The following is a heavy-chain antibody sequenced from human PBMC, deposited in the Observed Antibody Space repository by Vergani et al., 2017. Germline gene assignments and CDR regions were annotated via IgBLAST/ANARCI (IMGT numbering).Heavy chain of an antibody. J-gene: IGHJ3*02. CDR1: GFTFSSYA. CDR3: AKDTSIVGATAAFDI. Sequence: EVQLLESGGGLVQPGGSLRLSCAASGFTFSSYAMSWVRQAPGKGLEWVAAISGSGGSTYYADSVKGRFTISRNNSKNTLYLQMNSLRAEDTAVYYFAKDTSIVGATAAFDIWGQGTMVTVSS. V-gene: IGHV3-23*01. D-gene: IGHD1-26*01. CDR2: ISGSGGST.